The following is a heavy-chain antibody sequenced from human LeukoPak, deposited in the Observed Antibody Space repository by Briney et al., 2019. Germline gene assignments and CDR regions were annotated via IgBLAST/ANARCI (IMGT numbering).Heavy chain of an antibody. CDR2: IFTSGST. CDR3: AKDQYSGSYILGYFDC. J-gene: IGHJ4*02. V-gene: IGHV4-4*07. D-gene: IGHD1-26*01. Sequence: SETLSLTCTVSGGSISGYYWTWIRQPDGKGLEWIGRIFTSGSTNFNPSLKSRVTMSVDTSKTQFSLKMSSVTAADTAVYYCAKDQYSGSYILGYFDCWGQGTLVTVSS. CDR1: GGSISGYY.